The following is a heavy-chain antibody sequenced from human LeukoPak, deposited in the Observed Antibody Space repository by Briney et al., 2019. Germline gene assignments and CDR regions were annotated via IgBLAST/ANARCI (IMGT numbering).Heavy chain of an antibody. Sequence: GGSLRLSCAASGFTFSSYAMSWVRQAPGKGLEWVSAISGSGGSTYYADSVKGRFTISRDNSKNTLYLQMNSLRAEDTAVYYCAKWQSYDSSGYYPGYFDYWGQGTLVTVSP. CDR2: ISGSGGST. D-gene: IGHD3-22*01. J-gene: IGHJ4*02. V-gene: IGHV3-23*01. CDR3: AKWQSYDSSGYYPGYFDY. CDR1: GFTFSSYA.